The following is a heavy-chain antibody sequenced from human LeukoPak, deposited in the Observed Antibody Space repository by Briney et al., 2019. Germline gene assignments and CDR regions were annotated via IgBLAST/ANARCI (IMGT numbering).Heavy chain of an antibody. CDR1: GGTFSSFA. V-gene: IGHV1-69*05. CDR3: ARGGRSSSKY. CDR2: IIPIFGIS. Sequence: SVKVSCKTSGGTFSSFAINWVRQAPGQGLEWMGRIIPIFGISNYAPRFQGRVTITTDESTNTAYMELRSLRSEDTAVYYCARGGRSSSKYWGQGTLVTVSS. D-gene: IGHD6-6*01. J-gene: IGHJ4*02.